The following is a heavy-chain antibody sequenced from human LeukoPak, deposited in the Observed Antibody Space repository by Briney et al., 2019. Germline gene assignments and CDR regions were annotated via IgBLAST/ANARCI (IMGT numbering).Heavy chain of an antibody. CDR2: ISSGSSYI. V-gene: IGHV3-21*01. Sequence: GGSLRLYCAASGFTFSSYNMNWVRQAPGKGLEWVSSISSGSSYISYADSMKGRFTISRDNAKNSLYLQMNSLRAEDTAVYYCARDAADLAVAFDYWGQGTLVTVSS. J-gene: IGHJ4*02. CDR3: ARDAADLAVAFDY. D-gene: IGHD6-19*01. CDR1: GFTFSSYN.